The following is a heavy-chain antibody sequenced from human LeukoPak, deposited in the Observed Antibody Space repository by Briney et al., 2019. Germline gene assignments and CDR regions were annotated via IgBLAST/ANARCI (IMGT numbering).Heavy chain of an antibody. CDR3: ARDLLMDRYYDSSGDI. CDR2: ISYDGSNK. D-gene: IGHD3-22*01. J-gene: IGHJ3*02. CDR1: GFTFSSYA. Sequence: PGGSLRLSCAASGFTFSSYAMHWVRQAPGKGLEWVAVISYDGSNKYYADSVKGRFTISRDNSKNTLYLQMNSLRAEDTAVYYCARDLLMDRYYDSSGDIWGQGTMVTVSS. V-gene: IGHV3-30-3*01.